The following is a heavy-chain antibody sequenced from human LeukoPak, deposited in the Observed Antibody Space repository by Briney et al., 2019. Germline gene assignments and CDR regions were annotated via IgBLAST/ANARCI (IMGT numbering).Heavy chain of an antibody. V-gene: IGHV3-23*01. CDR1: GFTFSSYG. CDR3: AITNGYYDY. D-gene: IGHD3-22*01. J-gene: IGHJ4*02. Sequence: GGSLRLSCAASGFTFSSYGMSWVRQAPGKGLEWVSSISGSGGNTYYADSVKGRFTISRDNSKSTVYLQMNSLRAEDTAVYHCAITNGYYDYWGQGTLVTVSS. CDR2: ISGSGGNT.